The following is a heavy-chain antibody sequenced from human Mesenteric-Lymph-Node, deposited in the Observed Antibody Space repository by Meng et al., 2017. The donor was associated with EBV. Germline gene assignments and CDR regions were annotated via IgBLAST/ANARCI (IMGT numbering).Heavy chain of an antibody. Sequence: VRLVAAWAEVKQAGSSVKASCKACGGTLSSYAISWVRQAPGQGLEWMGGIIPIFGTANYAQKFQGRVTITADKSTSTAYMELSSLRSEDTAVYYCARPDDSSGYYLDWGQGTLVTVSS. CDR2: IIPIFGTA. D-gene: IGHD3-22*01. J-gene: IGHJ4*02. CDR1: GGTLSSYA. V-gene: IGHV1-69*06. CDR3: ARPDDSSGYYLD.